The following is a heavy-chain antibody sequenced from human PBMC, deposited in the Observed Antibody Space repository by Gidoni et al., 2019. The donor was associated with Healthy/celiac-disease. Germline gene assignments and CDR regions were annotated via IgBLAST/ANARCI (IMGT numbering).Heavy chain of an antibody. J-gene: IGHJ3*02. D-gene: IGHD1-26*01. CDR1: GFTFSSYS. Sequence: EVQLVESGGGLVKPGGSLRLSCAASGFTFSSYSMNWVRQAPGKGLEWVSSISSSSSYIYYADSVKGRFTISRDNAKNSLYLQMNSLRAEDTAVYYCARDRVGATPGDAFDIWGQGTMVTVSS. CDR2: ISSSSSYI. V-gene: IGHV3-21*01. CDR3: ARDRVGATPGDAFDI.